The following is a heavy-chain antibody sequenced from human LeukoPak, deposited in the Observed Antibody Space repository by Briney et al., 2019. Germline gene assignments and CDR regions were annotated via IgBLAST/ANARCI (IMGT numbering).Heavy chain of an antibody. CDR1: GGTFSSYA. CDR2: IIPILGIA. CDR3: AGGGYSFVYSFDN. Sequence: SVKVSCKASGGTFSSYAISWVRQAPGQGLEWMGRIIPILGIANYAQKFQGRVTITADKSTSTAYMELSSLRSEDTAVYYCAGGGYSFVYSFDNGGKETLVPVSS. J-gene: IGHJ4*02. V-gene: IGHV1-69*04. D-gene: IGHD5-18*01.